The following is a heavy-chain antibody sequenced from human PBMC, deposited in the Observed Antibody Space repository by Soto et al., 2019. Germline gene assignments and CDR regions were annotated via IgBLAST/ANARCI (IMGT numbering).Heavy chain of an antibody. D-gene: IGHD6-19*01. CDR3: ARAGGLGAVAVDY. CDR1: GGSFSGYY. CDR2: IYHSGST. V-gene: IGHV4-34*01. J-gene: IGHJ4*02. Sequence: SETLSLTCAVYGGSFSGYYWNWIRPLPGKGLEWIGYIYHSGSTYYNPSLKSRVTISVDRSKNQFSLKLSSVTAADTAVYYCARAGGLGAVAVDYWGQGTLVTVSS.